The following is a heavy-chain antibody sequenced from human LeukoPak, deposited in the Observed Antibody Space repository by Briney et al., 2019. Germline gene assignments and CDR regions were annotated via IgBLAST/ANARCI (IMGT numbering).Heavy chain of an antibody. CDR1: GGSISSSNW. D-gene: IGHD1-26*01. Sequence: SETLSLTCAVSGGSISSSNWWSWVRQPPGKGLEWIGEIYHSGSTNYNPSLKSRVPISVDKSKNQFSLKLSSVTAADTAVYYCARVLGSSYAFDIWGQGTMVTVSS. V-gene: IGHV4-4*02. CDR3: ARVLGSSYAFDI. CDR2: IYHSGST. J-gene: IGHJ3*02.